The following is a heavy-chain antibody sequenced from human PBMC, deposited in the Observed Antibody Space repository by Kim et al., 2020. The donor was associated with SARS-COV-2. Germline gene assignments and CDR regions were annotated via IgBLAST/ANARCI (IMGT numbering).Heavy chain of an antibody. D-gene: IGHD6-13*01. J-gene: IGHJ4*02. CDR3: ARDFSGGSSWYGY. V-gene: IGHV1-18*01. Sequence: YAQTLKGRVTMTTDTSTSTAYMELRSLRSDDTAVYYCARDFSGGSSWYGYWGQGTLVTVSS.